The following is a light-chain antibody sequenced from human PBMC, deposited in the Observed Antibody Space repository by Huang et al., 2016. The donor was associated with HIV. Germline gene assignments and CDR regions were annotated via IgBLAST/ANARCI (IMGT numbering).Light chain of an antibody. CDR1: QSVGSH. CDR3: QQYNNWYT. J-gene: IGKJ2*01. Sequence: VMTQSPATLSVSPGERATLSCRASQSVGSHLAWYQQKPGQAPRLLIYAASTRGTGIPARFSGSGSGTEFTLTISSLQSEDFAIYYCQQYNNWYTFGQGTKLEIK. CDR2: AAS. V-gene: IGKV3-15*01.